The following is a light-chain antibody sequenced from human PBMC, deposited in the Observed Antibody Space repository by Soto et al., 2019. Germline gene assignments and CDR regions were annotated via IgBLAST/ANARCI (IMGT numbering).Light chain of an antibody. CDR2: GAS. J-gene: IGKJ2*01. Sequence: EIVMTQSPATLSVSPGERATLSCRASQSVSSNLAWYQQKPGQATRLLIYGASTRATGIPARFSGSGSGTEFTLTISSLQSEDFAVYYCQQYNNWPLYTFGKGTTLEIK. V-gene: IGKV3-15*01. CDR1: QSVSSN. CDR3: QQYNNWPLYT.